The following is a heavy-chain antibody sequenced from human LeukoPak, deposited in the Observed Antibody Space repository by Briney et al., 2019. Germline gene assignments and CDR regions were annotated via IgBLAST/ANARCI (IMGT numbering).Heavy chain of an antibody. CDR1: GGSISSSSYY. CDR2: IYYSGST. D-gene: IGHD4-23*01. Sequence: KSSETLSLTCTVSGGSISSSSYYWGWIRQPPGEGLECIGSIYYSGSTYYNPSLKSRVTISVDTSKNQFSLKLSSVTAADTAVYYCARVGVYGGAIDYWGQGTLVTVSS. CDR3: ARVGVYGGAIDY. J-gene: IGHJ4*02. V-gene: IGHV4-39*07.